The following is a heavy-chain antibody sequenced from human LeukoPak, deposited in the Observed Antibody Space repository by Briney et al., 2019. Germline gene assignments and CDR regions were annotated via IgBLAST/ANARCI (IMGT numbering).Heavy chain of an antibody. CDR1: GGTFSSYA. CDR3: ADTAMALYYYYGMDV. Sequence: SVKVSCKASGGTFSSYAISWVRQAPGQGLEWMGRIIPILGIANYAQKFQGRVTITADKSTSTAYMELSSLRSEDTAVYYCADTAMALYYYYGMDVWGQGTTVTVSS. D-gene: IGHD5-18*01. CDR2: IIPILGIA. J-gene: IGHJ6*02. V-gene: IGHV1-69*04.